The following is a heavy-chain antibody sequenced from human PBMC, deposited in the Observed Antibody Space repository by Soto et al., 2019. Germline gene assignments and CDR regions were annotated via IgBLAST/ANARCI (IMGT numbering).Heavy chain of an antibody. CDR1: GGSISSSNW. V-gene: IGHV4-4*02. CDR2: IYHSGST. CDR3: ASYCSGGSCFNYFDY. Sequence: QVQLQESGPGLVKPSGTLSLTCAVSGGSISSSNWWSWVRQPPGKGLEWIGEIYHSGSTNYNPSLKSRVTISVDKSKNQFSLKLGSVTAADTAVYYCASYCSGGSCFNYFDYWGQGTLVTVSS. J-gene: IGHJ4*02. D-gene: IGHD2-15*01.